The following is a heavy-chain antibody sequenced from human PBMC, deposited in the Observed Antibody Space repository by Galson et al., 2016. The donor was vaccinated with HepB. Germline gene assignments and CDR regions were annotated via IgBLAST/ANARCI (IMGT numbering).Heavy chain of an antibody. Sequence: SVKVSCKASGGTFNNYAISWVRQAPGQGLEWMGGIIPILGGANYAQNFQGRVTITADKSTSTAYMELSSLTSDDTAVYYCAKDRLPASSINYHGLDVWGQGTTATVS. J-gene: IGHJ6*02. D-gene: IGHD6-13*01. CDR3: AKDRLPASSINYHGLDV. V-gene: IGHV1-69*10. CDR2: IIPILGGA. CDR1: GGTFNNYA.